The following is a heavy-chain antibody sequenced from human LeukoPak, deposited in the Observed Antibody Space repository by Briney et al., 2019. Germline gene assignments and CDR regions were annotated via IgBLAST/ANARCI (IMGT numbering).Heavy chain of an antibody. CDR1: GFTFSSYR. CDR2: ISSRSSYI. CDR3: VRESSMAARLETDY. J-gene: IGHJ4*02. V-gene: IGHV3-21*01. Sequence: PGGSLRLSCAASGFTFSSYRMNWVRQAPGKGLEWVSSISSRSSYIYYADSLKGRFTISRDNAKNSLYLNIHSLRAEDTAVYYCVRESSMAARLETDYWGLGTSVIVSS. D-gene: IGHD6-6*01.